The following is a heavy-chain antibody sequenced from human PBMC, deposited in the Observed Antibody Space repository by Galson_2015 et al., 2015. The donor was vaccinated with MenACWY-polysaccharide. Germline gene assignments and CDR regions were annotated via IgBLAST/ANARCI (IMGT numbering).Heavy chain of an antibody. V-gene: IGHV4-38-2*02. CDR3: ARVEKYSGSFYILY. D-gene: IGHD1-26*01. Sequence: EWIASIFHSGTTYYNPSLKSRATISVDTSKNQFSLKLSSVTAADTAVYYCARVEKYSGSFYILYWGQGTLVTVSS. J-gene: IGHJ4*02. CDR2: IFHSGTT.